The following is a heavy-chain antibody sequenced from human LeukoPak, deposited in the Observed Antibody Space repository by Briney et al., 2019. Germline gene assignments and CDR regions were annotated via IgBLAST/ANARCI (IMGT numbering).Heavy chain of an antibody. J-gene: IGHJ5*02. CDR1: GGSISSSRSY. CDR2: IYYSGST. CDR3: ASGRGSTSWFDP. Sequence: SETLSLICTVSGGSISSSRSYWGWIRQPPGKGLEWIGSIYYSGSTYYNPSLKSRVTISVDTSKNQFSLKLSSVTAADTAVYYCASGRGSTSWFDPWGQGTLVTVSS. D-gene: IGHD1-1*01. V-gene: IGHV4-39*07.